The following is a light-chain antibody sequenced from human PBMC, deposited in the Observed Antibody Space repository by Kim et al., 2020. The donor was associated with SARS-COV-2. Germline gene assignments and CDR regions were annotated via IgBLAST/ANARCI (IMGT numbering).Light chain of an antibody. CDR1: QSVSSY. Sequence: PGQRATLSCRASQSVSSYLAWYQQKPGQAPRLLIYDASNRATGIPARFSGSGSGTDFTLTISSLEPEDFAVYYCQQRSNWPPSLTFGGGTKVDIK. CDR2: DAS. J-gene: IGKJ4*01. CDR3: QQRSNWPPSLT. V-gene: IGKV3-11*01.